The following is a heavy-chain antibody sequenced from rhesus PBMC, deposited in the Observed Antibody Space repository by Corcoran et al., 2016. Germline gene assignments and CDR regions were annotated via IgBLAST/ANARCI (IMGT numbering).Heavy chain of an antibody. J-gene: IGHJ4*01. V-gene: IGHV4-147*01. CDR3: ARGNTYFDY. CDR2: IYGSSGST. CDR1: GYPISINH. D-gene: IGHD1-38*01. Sequence: QVQLQESGPGLVKPSETLSLTCAVPGYPISINHWTWIRPPPGKGLEWIGYIYGSSGSTYYNPSLKSRVTISTDTSKNQFSLKLSSVTAADTAVYYCARGNTYFDYWGQGVLVTVSS.